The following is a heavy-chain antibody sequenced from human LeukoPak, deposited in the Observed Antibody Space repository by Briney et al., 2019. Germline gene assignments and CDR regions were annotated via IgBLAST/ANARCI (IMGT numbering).Heavy chain of an antibody. CDR3: ANIAAATPVAVEGAFDI. V-gene: IGHV3-23*01. Sequence: PGGSLRLSCAASGFTVSSNYMSWVRQAPGKGLEWVSAISGSGGSTYYADSVKGRFTISRDNSKNTLYLQMNSLRAEDTAVYYCANIAAATPVAVEGAFDIWGQGTMVTVSS. CDR2: ISGSGGST. J-gene: IGHJ3*02. CDR1: GFTVSSNY. D-gene: IGHD6-13*01.